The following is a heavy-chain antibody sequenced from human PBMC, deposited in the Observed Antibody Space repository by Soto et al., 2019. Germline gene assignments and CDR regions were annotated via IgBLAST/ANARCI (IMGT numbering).Heavy chain of an antibody. V-gene: IGHV3-53*01. CDR3: ARFAVALLQYSFDY. Sequence: PGGSLRLSCAASGFTVSINYMTWVRQAPGKGLEWVAVIYSGGSTYYADSVKGRFTISRDNSKNTLFLQMNSLRAEDTAVYYWARFAVALLQYSFDYWGQGTLVTVSS. CDR2: IYSGGST. D-gene: IGHD6-19*01. CDR1: GFTVSINY. J-gene: IGHJ4*02.